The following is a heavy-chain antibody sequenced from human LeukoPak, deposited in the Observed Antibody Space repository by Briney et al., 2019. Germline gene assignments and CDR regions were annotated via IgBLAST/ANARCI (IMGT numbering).Heavy chain of an antibody. CDR3: ATEWSFWNAQGDF. Sequence: PGGSLRLSCAASGFTLNTYWMIWVRQAPGKGLEWVANINKDGSEKYCVESVKGRFTISRDNAKNSLYLQMNSLRAEDTAVYYCATEWSFWNAQGDFWGQGTLVTVSS. D-gene: IGHD3-3*01. V-gene: IGHV3-7*03. CDR1: GFTLNTYW. CDR2: INKDGSEK. J-gene: IGHJ4*02.